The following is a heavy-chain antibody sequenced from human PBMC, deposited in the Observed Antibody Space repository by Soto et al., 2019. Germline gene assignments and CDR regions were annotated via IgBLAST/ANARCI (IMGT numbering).Heavy chain of an antibody. D-gene: IGHD6-19*01. CDR1: GFTFDVYG. Sequence: GGSLRLSCAASGFTFDVYGMHWVRQAPGKGLEWVSGISWNSGSIGYADSVKGRFTISRDNARSSLYLQMNSLRAEDTALYYCAKDYLTAGYSSGWYANWGQGTLVTVSS. CDR3: AKDYLTAGYSSGWYAN. J-gene: IGHJ4*02. V-gene: IGHV3-9*01. CDR2: ISWNSGSI.